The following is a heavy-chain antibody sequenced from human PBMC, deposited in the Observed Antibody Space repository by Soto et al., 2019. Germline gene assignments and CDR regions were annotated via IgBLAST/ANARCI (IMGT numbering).Heavy chain of an antibody. CDR3: ARHPAASYYNWFDS. V-gene: IGHV5-10-1*01. CDR2: IDPSDYYT. CDR1: GYSFTSYW. J-gene: IGHJ5*01. Sequence: EVQLVQSGAEVKKSGESLRISCKGSGYSFTSYWISWVRQMPGKGLEWMGRIDPSDYYTNYSPSFQGHVTISANKSISTAYLQWSSRKASDTSMYYCARHPAASYYNWFDSGGQGTRVT. D-gene: IGHD1-26*01.